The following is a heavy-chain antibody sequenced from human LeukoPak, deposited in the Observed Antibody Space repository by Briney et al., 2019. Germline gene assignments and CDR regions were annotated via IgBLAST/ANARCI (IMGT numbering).Heavy chain of an antibody. D-gene: IGHD6-19*01. CDR2: INPNSGGT. J-gene: IGHJ4*02. V-gene: IGHV1-2*02. Sequence: ASVKVSCKASGYTFTGYYMHWVRQAPGQGLEWMGWINPNSGGTNCAQKFQGRVTMTRDTSITTAYMELSSLKSDDTAVYYCARGREVAGTVGYWGQGTLVTVS. CDR1: GYTFTGYY. CDR3: ARGREVAGTVGY.